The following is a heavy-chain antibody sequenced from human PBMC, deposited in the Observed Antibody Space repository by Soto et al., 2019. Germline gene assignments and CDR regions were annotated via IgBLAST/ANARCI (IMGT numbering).Heavy chain of an antibody. CDR3: ARDGDCGGDCYSRYYYYSGMGV. CDR1: GGTFSSYA. V-gene: IGHV1-69*13. J-gene: IGHJ6*02. CDR2: IIPIFGTA. D-gene: IGHD2-21*02. Sequence: SVKVSCKASGGTFSSYAISWVRQAPGQGLEWMGGIIPIFGTANYAQKFQGRVTITADESTSTAYMELSSLRSEDTAVYYCARDGDCGGDCYSRYYYYSGMGVWGQGTTVTVLL.